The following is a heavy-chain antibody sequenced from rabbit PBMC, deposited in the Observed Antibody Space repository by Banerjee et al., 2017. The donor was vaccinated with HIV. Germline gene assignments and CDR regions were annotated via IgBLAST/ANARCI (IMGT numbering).Heavy chain of an antibody. V-gene: IGHV1S42*01. CDR2: IYGGSGST. D-gene: IGHD4-2*01. J-gene: IGHJ4*01. CDR1: GFDISSYH. CDR3: ARDRDWTLDL. Sequence: QEPLKESGGGLVTPGGNLTLTCTASGFDISSYHMCWVRQAPGKGLEWIGDIYGGSGSTDYASWVNGRYTISKTSSTTVTLQMTSLTAADTATYFCARDRDWTLDLWGQGTLVTVS.